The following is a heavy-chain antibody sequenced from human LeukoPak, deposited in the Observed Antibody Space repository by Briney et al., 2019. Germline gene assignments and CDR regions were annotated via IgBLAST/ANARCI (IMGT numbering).Heavy chain of an antibody. Sequence: SQTLSLTCTVSGGSISGYYWTWIRQPPGKGLEWIGYIYYSGSTNYNPSLKSRVTISVDTSKNQFSLKLSSVTAADTAVYYCARVKYYYDSRGPYYYYYGMDVWGQGTTVTVSS. CDR1: GGSISGYY. V-gene: IGHV4-59*01. D-gene: IGHD3-22*01. J-gene: IGHJ6*02. CDR2: IYYSGST. CDR3: ARVKYYYDSRGPYYYYYGMDV.